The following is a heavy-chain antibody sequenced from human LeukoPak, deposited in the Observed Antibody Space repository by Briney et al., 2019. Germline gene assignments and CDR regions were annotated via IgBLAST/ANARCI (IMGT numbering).Heavy chain of an antibody. CDR2: ISGNGGST. D-gene: IGHD5-18*01. CDR1: GLTFDTYA. V-gene: IGHV3-23*01. J-gene: IGHJ4*02. Sequence: GGSLRLSCATSGLTFDTYAMTWVRQAPGKGLEWVSTISGNGGSTYYAGSVKGRFAISKDISKSTLYLAMNSLTGEDTAIYFCATRGNYYGYFDYWGQGTLVTVSS. CDR3: ATRGNYYGYFDY.